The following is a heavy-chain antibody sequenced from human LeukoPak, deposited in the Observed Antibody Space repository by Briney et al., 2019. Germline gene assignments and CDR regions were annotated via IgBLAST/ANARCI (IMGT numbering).Heavy chain of an antibody. CDR2: VSDDGTND. V-gene: IGHV3-30*04. D-gene: IGHD2-2*01. CDR1: GFTFSSYA. Sequence: GRSLRLSCGASGFTFSSYAMHWVRQAPGKGLEWVAVVSDDGTNDYYVDSVKGRFTISRDNSKNTLYLQLNSLRVEDTAVYYCTRDHLGYCSSTSCYYLDYWGQGTLVTVSS. J-gene: IGHJ4*02. CDR3: TRDHLGYCSSTSCYYLDY.